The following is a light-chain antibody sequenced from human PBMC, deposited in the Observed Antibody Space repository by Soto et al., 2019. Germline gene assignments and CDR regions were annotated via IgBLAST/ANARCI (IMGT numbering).Light chain of an antibody. CDR3: QQRSNWPPIT. J-gene: IGKJ5*01. CDR1: LSVSVY. V-gene: IGKV3-11*01. CDR2: DAS. Sequence: VVLTQSPATLSLSPRERATLSFRTSLSVSVYLDWYQQKPGQAPRLLISDASNRATGIPARFSGSGSGTDFTLTISSLEPEDFAVYYCQQRSNWPPITFGQGTRLEVK.